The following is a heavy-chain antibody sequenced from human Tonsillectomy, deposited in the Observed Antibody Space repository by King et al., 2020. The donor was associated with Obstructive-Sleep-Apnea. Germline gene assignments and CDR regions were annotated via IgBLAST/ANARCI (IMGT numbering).Heavy chain of an antibody. V-gene: IGHV3-7*03. J-gene: IGHJ4*02. Sequence: VQLVESGGGLVQPGGSLRLSCAASGFTFSSYWMSWVRQAPGKGLEWVANIKQDGSEKYSLDSVEGRFTISKDNAKNSLYLQMNSLRAEDTAVYYCAGITMVRGVIGYWGQGTLVTVSS. CDR3: AGITMVRGVIGY. CDR1: GFTFSSYW. D-gene: IGHD3-10*01. CDR2: IKQDGSEK.